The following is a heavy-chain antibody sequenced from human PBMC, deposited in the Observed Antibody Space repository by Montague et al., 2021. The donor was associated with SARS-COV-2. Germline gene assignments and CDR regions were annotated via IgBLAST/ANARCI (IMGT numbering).Heavy chain of an antibody. CDR1: GFTFSSYF. V-gene: IGHV3-33*01. Sequence: SLRLSCAASGFTFSSYFLHWVRQAPGTGLEWVAVIWYDGSQEYYADSVKGRFTISRDNSRKTLHPQMNSLRAEDTAIYYCAILQSMDRGVPNWGQGTLVTVSS. D-gene: IGHD3-10*01. CDR3: AILQSMDRGVPN. CDR2: IWYDGSQE. J-gene: IGHJ4*02.